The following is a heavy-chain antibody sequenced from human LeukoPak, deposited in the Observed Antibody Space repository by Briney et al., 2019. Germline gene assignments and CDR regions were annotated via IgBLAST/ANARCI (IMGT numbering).Heavy chain of an antibody. D-gene: IGHD3-22*01. CDR2: IKQDGSEK. CDR3: AKVGKGYYDSSGLLW. V-gene: IGHV3-7*03. CDR1: GFTFSSYW. J-gene: IGHJ4*02. Sequence: GGSLRLSCAASGFTFSSYWMSWVRQAPGKGLEWVANIKQDGSEKYYVDSVKGRFTISRDNAKNSLYLQMNSLRAEDTAVYYCAKVGKGYYDSSGLLWWGQGTLVTVSS.